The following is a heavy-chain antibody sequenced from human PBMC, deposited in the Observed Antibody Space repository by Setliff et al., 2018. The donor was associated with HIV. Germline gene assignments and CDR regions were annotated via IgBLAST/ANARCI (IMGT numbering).Heavy chain of an antibody. V-gene: IGHV1-3*01. J-gene: IGHJ3*02. CDR2: INAGNGNT. Sequence: ASVKVSCKASGYTFTSYAMHWVRQAPGQRLEWMGWINAGNGNTKYSQKFQGRVTITRDTSASTAYMELSSLRSEDTAVCYCARLRQQLNAFDIWGQGTMVTVSS. CDR3: ARLRQQLNAFDI. D-gene: IGHD6-13*01. CDR1: GYTFTSYA.